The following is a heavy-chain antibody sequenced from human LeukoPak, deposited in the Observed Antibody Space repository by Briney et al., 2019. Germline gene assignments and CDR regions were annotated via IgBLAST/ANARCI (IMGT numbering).Heavy chain of an antibody. V-gene: IGHV3-53*01. CDR3: ARDLDSYGSY. J-gene: IGHJ4*02. D-gene: IGHD5-18*01. Sequence: GGSLRLSCVASGFTVSSNYMSWVRQAPGKGLEWVSVIYSGGDTYYADSVKGRFTISRDNSKNTLYLQMNSLRAEDTAVYYCARDLDSYGSYWGQGTLVTVSS. CDR2: IYSGGDT. CDR1: GFTVSSNY.